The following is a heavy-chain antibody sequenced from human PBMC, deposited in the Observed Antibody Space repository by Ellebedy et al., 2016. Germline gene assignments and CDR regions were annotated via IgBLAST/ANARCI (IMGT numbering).Heavy chain of an antibody. D-gene: IGHD4-17*01. CDR2: IWSDGSHQ. CDR3: VRSQIYGAHGVDYFDY. Sequence: LSLTRAASGFTFSTYGMHWVRQAPGKGLEWVAVIWSDGSHQYYADSVKGRFTISRDNFKNTLFLQMNSLRAEDTAMYYCVRSQIYGAHGVDYFDYWGQGTLVTVSS. J-gene: IGHJ4*02. V-gene: IGHV3-33*01. CDR1: GFTFSTYG.